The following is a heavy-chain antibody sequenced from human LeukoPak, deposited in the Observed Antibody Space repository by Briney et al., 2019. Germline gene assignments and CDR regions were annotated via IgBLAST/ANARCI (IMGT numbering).Heavy chain of an antibody. CDR2: ISGSGGST. J-gene: IGHJ4*02. V-gene: IGHV3-23*01. D-gene: IGHD2-2*01. Sequence: AGGSLRLSCAASGFTFSSYAMSWVRQAPGKGLAWVSAISGSGGSTYYADSVKGRFTISRDNSKNTLYLQMNSLRAEDTAVYYCAKRVYCSSTSCLPRFDYWGQGTLVTVSS. CDR1: GFTFSSYA. CDR3: AKRVYCSSTSCLPRFDY.